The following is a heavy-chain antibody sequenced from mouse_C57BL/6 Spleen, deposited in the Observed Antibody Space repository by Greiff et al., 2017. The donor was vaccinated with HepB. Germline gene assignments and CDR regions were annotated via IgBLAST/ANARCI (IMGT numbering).Heavy chain of an antibody. CDR3: TAPYYGSTLFAY. V-gene: IGHV1-15*01. CDR1: GYTFTDYE. Sequence: QVHVKQSGAELVRPGASVTLSCKASGYTFTDYEMHWVKQTPVHGLEWIGAIDPETGGTAYNQKFKGKAILTADKSSSTAYMELRSLTSEDSAVYYCTAPYYGSTLFAYWGQGTLVTVSA. J-gene: IGHJ3*01. CDR2: IDPETGGT. D-gene: IGHD1-1*01.